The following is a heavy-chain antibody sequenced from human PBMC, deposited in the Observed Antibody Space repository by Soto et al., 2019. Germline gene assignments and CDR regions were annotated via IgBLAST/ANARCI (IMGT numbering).Heavy chain of an antibody. CDR3: AGYSNSWSKYVKH. V-gene: IGHV4-34*01. D-gene: IGHD6-13*01. CDR2: ICHGGGA. J-gene: IGHJ1*01. Sequence: VQLQQWGAGLLKPSETLSLTCAVYGGSFSGYCWSWIRQTPGERLEWVGDICHGGGANYNPSLKRRVSFSMAPSKNHCSLKLNSVMAADTAVYYCAGYSNSWSKYVKHWGRGSLVTVSS. CDR1: GGSFSGYC.